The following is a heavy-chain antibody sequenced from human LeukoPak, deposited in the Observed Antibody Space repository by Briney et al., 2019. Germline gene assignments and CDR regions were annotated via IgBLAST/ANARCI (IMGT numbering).Heavy chain of an antibody. CDR2: ISSNGGST. J-gene: IGHJ4*02. V-gene: IGHV3-64D*06. CDR3: VKGSSGWFIYFDY. CDR1: GFTFSSYA. Sequence: GGSLRLSCSASGFTFSSYAMHWVRQAPGKGLEYVSAISSNGGSTYYADSVKGRSAISRDNSKNTLYLQMSSLRAEDTAVYYCVKGSSGWFIYFDYWGQGTLVTVSS. D-gene: IGHD6-19*01.